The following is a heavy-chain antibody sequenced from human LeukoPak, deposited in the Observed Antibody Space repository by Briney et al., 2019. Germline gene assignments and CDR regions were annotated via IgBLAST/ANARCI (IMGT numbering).Heavy chain of an antibody. CDR3: TRSSIAAAGFFDY. CDR1: GFTFGDYA. Sequence: SLRLSCTASGFTFGDYAMSWVRHAPRKALEWVGFIRSQGYGGTTAYAASVKGRFTISRDDSQSIAYLQMNSLKTEDTAVYYCTRSSIAAAGFFDYWGQGTLVTVSS. CDR2: IRSQGYGGTT. D-gene: IGHD6-13*01. J-gene: IGHJ4*02. V-gene: IGHV3-49*04.